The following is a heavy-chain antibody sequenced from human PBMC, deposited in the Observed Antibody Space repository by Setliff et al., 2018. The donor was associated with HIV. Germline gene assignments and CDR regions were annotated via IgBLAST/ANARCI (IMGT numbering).Heavy chain of an antibody. V-gene: IGHV3-23*01. CDR3: AKAMGHLPYFFDS. J-gene: IGHJ4*02. Sequence: GGSLRLSCVASGFTFREKAMTWVRQPPGKGLEWVSGISGRGASTYYADAARDRSTISRDNSRDTVFLEMTSLRAEDTAVYYCAKAMGHLPYFFDSWGQGTLVTVSS. CDR2: ISGRGAST. CDR1: GFTFREKA.